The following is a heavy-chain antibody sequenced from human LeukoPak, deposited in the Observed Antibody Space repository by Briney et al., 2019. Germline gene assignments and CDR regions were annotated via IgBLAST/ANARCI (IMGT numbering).Heavy chain of an antibody. CDR2: ISWNSGSI. CDR3: ARVSDGSGSYYTNLYPNFDY. D-gene: IGHD3-10*01. J-gene: IGHJ4*02. CDR1: GFTFDDYA. V-gene: IGHV3-9*01. Sequence: GGSLRLSCAASGFTFDDYAMHWVRQAPGKGLEWVSGISWNSGSIGYADSVKGRFTISRDNAKNSLYLQMNSLRAEDTAVYYCARVSDGSGSYYTNLYPNFDYWGQGTLVTVSS.